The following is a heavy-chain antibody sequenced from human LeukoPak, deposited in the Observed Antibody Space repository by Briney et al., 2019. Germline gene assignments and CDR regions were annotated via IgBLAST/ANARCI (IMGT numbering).Heavy chain of an antibody. J-gene: IGHJ4*02. V-gene: IGHV5-51*01. D-gene: IGHD3-10*01. CDR2: IYPGDSDT. Sequence: GESLKISCRGSGYSFTTYWIGWVCQMPGKGLEWMGIIYPGDSDTRYSPSFQGQVTISADKSISTAYLQWSSLKASDTAMYYCARPLRSRGFGESFDHWGQGTLVTVSS. CDR1: GYSFTTYW. CDR3: ARPLRSRGFGESFDH.